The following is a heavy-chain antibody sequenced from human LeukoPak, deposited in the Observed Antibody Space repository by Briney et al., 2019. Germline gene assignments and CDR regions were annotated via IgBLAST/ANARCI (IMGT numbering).Heavy chain of an antibody. Sequence: ASVKVFCKVSGYTLTELSMHWVRQAPGKGLEWMGGFDPEEGETIYAQKFQGRLTMTEDTSTDTAYMELSSLRSEDTAVYYCATASVDTAMEAFDYWGQGTLVTVSS. CDR2: FDPEEGET. CDR3: ATASVDTAMEAFDY. J-gene: IGHJ4*02. D-gene: IGHD5-18*01. V-gene: IGHV1-24*01. CDR1: GYTLTELS.